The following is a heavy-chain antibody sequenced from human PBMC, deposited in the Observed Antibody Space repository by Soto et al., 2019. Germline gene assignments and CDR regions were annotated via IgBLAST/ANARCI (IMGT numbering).Heavy chain of an antibody. Sequence: EVQLVESGGGLVQPGGSLRLSCAASGFTFSSYWMHWVRQVPGKGLVWVSRMNSDGSSTSYADSVKGRFTISRDNAKNTLYLQMNSPTGEDTAVYYCAPSRSFDYWGQGTLVTVSS. CDR2: MNSDGSST. CDR3: APSRSFDY. V-gene: IGHV3-74*01. J-gene: IGHJ4*02. CDR1: GFTFSSYW.